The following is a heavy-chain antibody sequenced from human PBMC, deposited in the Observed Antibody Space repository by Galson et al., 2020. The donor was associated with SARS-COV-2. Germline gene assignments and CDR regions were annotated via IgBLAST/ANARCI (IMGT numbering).Heavy chain of an antibody. V-gene: IGHV4-61*02. CDR1: GSSITSGSYF. D-gene: IGHD3-10*01. Sequence: SETLSLTCSVSGSSITSGSYFWNWIRQPAGKGLEWIGRIYSSGNTNYNPSLKSRVTISMDTSKNQFSLNLNSVTAADTAIYYCARGVAYWGQGTLVTVSS. J-gene: IGHJ4*02. CDR3: ARGVAY. CDR2: IYSSGNT.